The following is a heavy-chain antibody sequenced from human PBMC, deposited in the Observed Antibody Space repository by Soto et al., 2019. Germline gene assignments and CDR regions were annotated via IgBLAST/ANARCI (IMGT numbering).Heavy chain of an antibody. CDR1: GGSISSGDYY. CDR3: ASEARYMYSSSSLFDP. CDR2: IYYSGST. Sequence: SETLSLTCTVSGGSISSGDYYWIWIRQPPGKGLEWIGYIYYSGSTYYNPSLKSRVTISVDTSKNHFPLKLSSVTAADTAVYYCASEARYMYSSSSLFDPWGEGT. J-gene: IGHJ5*02. D-gene: IGHD6-19*01. V-gene: IGHV4-30-4*01.